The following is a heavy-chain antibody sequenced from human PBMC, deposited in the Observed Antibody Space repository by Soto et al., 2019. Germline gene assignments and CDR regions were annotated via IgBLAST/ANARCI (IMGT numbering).Heavy chain of an antibody. CDR2: ISAYNGNK. CDR1: GYTFTSYG. D-gene: IGHD2-21*02. J-gene: IGHJ6*02. CDR3: SRDWWQIVYTYGDNYYYGMDF. Sequence: ASVKVSCKASGYTFTSYGISWVRQAPGQGLEWMGWISAYNGNKNYVQKLQGRVTMTTDTSTSTAYMELRSLRPNDKAMDYYSRDWWQIVYTYGDNYYYGMDFWGQGTPVTVSS. V-gene: IGHV1-18*01.